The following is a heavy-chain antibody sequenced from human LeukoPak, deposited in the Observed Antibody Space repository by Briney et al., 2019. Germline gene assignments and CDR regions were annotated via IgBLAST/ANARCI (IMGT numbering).Heavy chain of an antibody. CDR2: ISANGGST. D-gene: IGHD5-24*01. V-gene: IGHV3-64D*06. Sequence: GGSLRLSCSASGFTFSTYVIHWVRQAPGKGLEYVSVISANGGSTSYADSMKGRFITSRDNSKNTVYLQMSSLRAEDTATYYCVGDGRDGYTKYSHQWGRGSSVTVSS. CDR3: VGDGRDGYTKYSHQ. J-gene: IGHJ1*01. CDR1: GFTFSTYV.